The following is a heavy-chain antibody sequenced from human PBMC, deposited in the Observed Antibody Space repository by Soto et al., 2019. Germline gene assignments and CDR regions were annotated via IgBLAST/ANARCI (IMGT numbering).Heavy chain of an antibody. J-gene: IGHJ5*02. V-gene: IGHV4-4*09. Sequence: QVQLQESGPGLVKPSETLSLTCTVSRVSMSDYFWSWIRQPPGKGLEWIGYIFHTGSTNYNPSLKSRVTISIDTSKKQFSLKLNSVTAADTAVYYCATQRLCTGGHCWNWFDPWGQGTLVTVSS. CDR2: IFHTGST. CDR1: RVSMSDYF. CDR3: ATQRLCTGGHCWNWFDP. D-gene: IGHD2-8*02.